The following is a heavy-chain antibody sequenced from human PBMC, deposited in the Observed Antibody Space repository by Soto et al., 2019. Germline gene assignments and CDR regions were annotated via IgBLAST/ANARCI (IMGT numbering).Heavy chain of an antibody. CDR1: GGSINTINNY. J-gene: IGHJ5*02. Sequence: SDTLSLTCTVSGGSINTINNYWSWIRQPPGKGLEWIGFISYSGSTYYNPSLMSRLTISLDTSTNRFSLKLTSVTAADTAVYYCAREEAARIERWFDPWGQGTLVTVSS. V-gene: IGHV4-30-4*02. D-gene: IGHD6-6*01. CDR2: ISYSGST. CDR3: AREEAARIERWFDP.